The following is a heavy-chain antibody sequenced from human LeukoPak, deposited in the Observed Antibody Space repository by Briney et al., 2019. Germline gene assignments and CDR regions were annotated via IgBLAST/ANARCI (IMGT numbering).Heavy chain of an antibody. CDR2: TIPIFGTA. J-gene: IGHJ1*01. CDR3: AAPGGNSAEYFQH. V-gene: IGHV1-69*13. CDR1: GGTFSSYA. D-gene: IGHD4-23*01. Sequence: SVKVSCKASGGTFSSYAISWVRQAPGQGLEWMGGTIPIFGTANYAQKFQGRVTITADESTSTAYMELSSLRSEDTAVYYCAAPGGNSAEYFQHWGQGTLVTVSS.